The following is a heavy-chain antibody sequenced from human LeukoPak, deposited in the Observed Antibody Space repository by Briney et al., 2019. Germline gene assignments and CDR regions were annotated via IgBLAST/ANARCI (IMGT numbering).Heavy chain of an antibody. CDR3: ARDLGIVVVVSFDY. J-gene: IGHJ4*02. V-gene: IGHV1-18*01. Sequence: ASVKVSCKASGGTFSSYAISWVRQAPGQGLEWMGWISAYNGNTNYAQKLQGRVTMTTDTSTSTAYMELRSLRSDDTAVYYCARDLGIVVVVSFDYWGQGTLVTVSS. CDR2: ISAYNGNT. CDR1: GGTFSSYA. D-gene: IGHD2-15*01.